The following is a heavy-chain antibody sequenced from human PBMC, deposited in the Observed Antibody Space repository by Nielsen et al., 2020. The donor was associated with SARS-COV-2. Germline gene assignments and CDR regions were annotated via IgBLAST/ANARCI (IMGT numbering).Heavy chain of an antibody. V-gene: IGHV3-7*01. D-gene: IGHD6-19*01. Sequence: GGSLRLSCAASGFMFSTYGMHWVRQAPGKGLEWVANIKQDGSEKYYVDSVKGRFTISRDNAKNSLYLQMNSLRAEDTAVYYCARDWAAVAGWGQGTLVTISS. CDR2: IKQDGSEK. CDR1: GFMFSTYG. J-gene: IGHJ4*02. CDR3: ARDWAAVAG.